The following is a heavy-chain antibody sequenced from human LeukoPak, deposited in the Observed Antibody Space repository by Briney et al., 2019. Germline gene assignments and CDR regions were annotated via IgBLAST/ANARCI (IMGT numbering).Heavy chain of an antibody. Sequence: SEPLSLTCTVSGGSICSYHWSWIRQPPGKGREWIAHIYYTGSTKYNPSLKSRVTISLDTSKNQFSLKLSSVPAADTAVYYCTRSLGVVIHGGMDVWGRGTTVTVSS. CDR1: GGSICSYH. J-gene: IGHJ6*02. CDR3: TRSLGVVIHGGMDV. D-gene: IGHD3-3*01. V-gene: IGHV4-59*01. CDR2: IYYTGST.